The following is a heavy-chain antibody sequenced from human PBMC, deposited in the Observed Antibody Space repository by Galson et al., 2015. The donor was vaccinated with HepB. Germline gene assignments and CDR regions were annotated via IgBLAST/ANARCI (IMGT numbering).Heavy chain of an antibody. CDR2: INNDGGGA. V-gene: IGHV3-23*01. CDR3: AARDWGLVLGG. CDR1: GFTFSSHA. Sequence: LRLSCAASGFTFSSHAMNWVRQAPGKGLEWVSGINNDGGGAKHADSVKGRFSISRDNSRNTLYLQMNTLRVEDTAVYYCAARDWGLVLGGWGQGSLVTVSS. D-gene: IGHD2-21*01. J-gene: IGHJ4*02.